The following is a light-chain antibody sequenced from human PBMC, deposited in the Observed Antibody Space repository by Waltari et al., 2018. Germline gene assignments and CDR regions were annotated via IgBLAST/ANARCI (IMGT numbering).Light chain of an antibody. J-gene: IGLJ3*02. V-gene: IGLV3-1*01. Sequence: SYELTQPPSVSVSPGQTASITCSGHKLGDKYASWYQHKAGQSPVPVIYQDDRRPAGVTERFAGANSGNTATLTISGTQAMDEADFDCQAWGSSTEVVFGGGTKLTVL. CDR1: KLGDKY. CDR3: QAWGSSTEVV. CDR2: QDD.